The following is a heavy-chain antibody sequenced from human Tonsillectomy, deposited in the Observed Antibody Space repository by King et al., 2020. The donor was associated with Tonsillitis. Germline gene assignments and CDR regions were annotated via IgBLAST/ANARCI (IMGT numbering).Heavy chain of an antibody. CDR2: INPSGGST. Sequence: VQLVESGAEVKKPGASVKVSCKASGYNFINYYTHWVRQAPGQGLEWMGLINPSGGSTTYAQKFQGRVTMTRDTSTSTVYMELTSLRSEDTAVYYCAGGGEFMDGWGKGTQVTVSS. CDR3: AGGGEFMDG. CDR1: GYNFINYY. D-gene: IGHD6-25*01. V-gene: IGHV1-46*01. J-gene: IGHJ6*03.